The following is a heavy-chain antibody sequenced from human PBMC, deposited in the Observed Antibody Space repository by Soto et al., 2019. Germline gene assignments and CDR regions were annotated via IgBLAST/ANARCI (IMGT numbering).Heavy chain of an antibody. D-gene: IGHD6-13*01. CDR1: GFTFSSYA. V-gene: IGHV3-30-3*01. Sequence: QVQLVESGGGVVQPGRSLRLSCAASGFTFSSYAMHWVRQAPGKGLEWVAVISYDGSNKYYADSVKGRFTISRDDSKNTLDLQMHSPRAEDTAVYYCARDPSPATAAAGHSRDYWGQGTLVTVSS. CDR2: ISYDGSNK. CDR3: ARDPSPATAAAGHSRDY. J-gene: IGHJ4*02.